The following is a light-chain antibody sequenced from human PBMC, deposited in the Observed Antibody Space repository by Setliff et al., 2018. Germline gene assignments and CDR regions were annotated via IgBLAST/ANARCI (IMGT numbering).Light chain of an antibody. J-gene: IGLJ1*01. V-gene: IGLV2-14*01. CDR1: SKDIGAFNF. CDR2: EVT. Sequence: QSALAQPPSVSGSPGQSITISCAGSSKDIGAFNFVSWYQQFPGKAPKLLIYEVTRRPSGLSDRFSGSKSGNTASLTISGLRSDDEAEYYCSSLTTSSTRVFGTGTKVT. CDR3: SSLTTSSTRV.